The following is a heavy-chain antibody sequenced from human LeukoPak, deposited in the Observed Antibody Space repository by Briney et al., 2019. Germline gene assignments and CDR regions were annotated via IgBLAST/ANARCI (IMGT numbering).Heavy chain of an antibody. J-gene: IGHJ4*02. V-gene: IGHV1-18*01. CDR2: ISAYNGNT. CDR3: ARDQKQWLPTYQPPNDY. Sequence: ASVKVSCKASGYTFTNYGISWVRQAPGQGLEWMGWISAYNGNTNYAQNLQGRVTMTTDTSTSTAYMELRSLRSDDTAVYYCARDQKQWLPTYQPPNDYWGQGTLVTVSS. D-gene: IGHD6-19*01. CDR1: GYTFTNYG.